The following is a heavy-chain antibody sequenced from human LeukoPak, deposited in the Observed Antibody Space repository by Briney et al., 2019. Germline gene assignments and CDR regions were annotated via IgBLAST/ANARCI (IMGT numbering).Heavy chain of an antibody. CDR2: IYTSGRT. CDR3: ARESGFSRNAIAAGLLYNWFDP. Sequence: SETLSLTCTVSGGSIISYYWSWIRQPAGKGLEWIGRIYTSGRTNYNPSLKRRVTMSVDTSNHQFSLKLSSVTAADTAVYYCARESGFSRNAIAAGLLYNWFDPWGQGTLVTVSS. CDR1: GGSIISYY. J-gene: IGHJ5*02. V-gene: IGHV4-4*07. D-gene: IGHD6-13*01.